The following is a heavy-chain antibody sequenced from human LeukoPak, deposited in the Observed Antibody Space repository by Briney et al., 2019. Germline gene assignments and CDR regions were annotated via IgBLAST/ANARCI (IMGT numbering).Heavy chain of an antibody. CDR3: ARDRGLSCSSTSCRYYYGMDV. D-gene: IGHD2-2*01. J-gene: IGHJ6*02. CDR2: IYYSGST. Sequence: SETLSLTCSVSGGSISSYYWSWIRQPPGTGLEWIGYIYYSGSTNYNPSLKSRVTISVDTSKNQFSLKLSSVTAADTAVYYCARDRGLSCSSTSCRYYYGMDVWGQGTTVTVSS. V-gene: IGHV4-59*01. CDR1: GGSISSYY.